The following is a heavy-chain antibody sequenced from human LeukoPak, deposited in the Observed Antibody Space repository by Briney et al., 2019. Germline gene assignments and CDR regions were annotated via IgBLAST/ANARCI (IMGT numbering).Heavy chain of an antibody. V-gene: IGHV4-34*01. J-gene: IGHJ6*03. CDR1: GGSLSGYY. Sequence: SETLSLTCAVYGGSLSGYYWNWIRQPPRKGLQWIGEINHSGSTNYNPSLKSRVTISVDTSKNQFSLKLSSVTAADTAVYYCARHPRDHYYYYYMDVWGKGTTVTISS. CDR2: INHSGST. D-gene: IGHD2-21*02. CDR3: ARHPRDHYYYYYMDV.